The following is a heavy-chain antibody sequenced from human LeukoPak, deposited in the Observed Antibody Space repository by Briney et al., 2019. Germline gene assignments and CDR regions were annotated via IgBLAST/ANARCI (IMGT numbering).Heavy chain of an antibody. CDR3: ARDPDYYYMDV. J-gene: IGHJ6*03. Sequence: WASVKVSCKASGYTFTSYGISWVRQAPGQGLEWVGWTSAYNGNTNYAQKLQGRVTMTTDTSTSTAYMELRSLRSDDTAVYYCARDPDYYYMDVWGKGTTVTVSS. CDR2: TSAYNGNT. V-gene: IGHV1-18*01. CDR1: GYTFTSYG.